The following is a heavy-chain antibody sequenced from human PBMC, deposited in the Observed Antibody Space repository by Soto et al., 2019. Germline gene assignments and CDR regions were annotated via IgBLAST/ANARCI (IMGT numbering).Heavy chain of an antibody. CDR3: ATRSPALDY. Sequence: QVQLVQSGPEVKKPGASVKVSCKTSGYTFTSYGISWVRQAPGQGLEWMGWITTDKGKTTYAQKFQGRVTMTTDTSTSTAHMEPRSLTSDDTAVYYCATRSPALDYWGQGTLVTVSS. V-gene: IGHV1-18*01. CDR1: GYTFTSYG. J-gene: IGHJ4*02. CDR2: ITTDKGKT.